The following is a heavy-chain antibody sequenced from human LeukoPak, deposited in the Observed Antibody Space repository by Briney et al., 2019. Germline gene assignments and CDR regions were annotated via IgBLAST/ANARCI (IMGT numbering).Heavy chain of an antibody. CDR1: GTTLSSYG. CDR2: IRYDGDKK. D-gene: IGHD2-2*01. V-gene: IGHV3-30*02. CDR3: AKAAITYCSSTGCYEDV. Sequence: PGGSLRLSCVASGTTLSSYGMHWVRQAPGKGLEWVAFIRYDGDKKHYADSVKGRFTISRDNSKNTMYLQMSSLRVEDTAVYYCAKAAITYCSSTGCYEDVWGKGTTVTVSS. J-gene: IGHJ6*04.